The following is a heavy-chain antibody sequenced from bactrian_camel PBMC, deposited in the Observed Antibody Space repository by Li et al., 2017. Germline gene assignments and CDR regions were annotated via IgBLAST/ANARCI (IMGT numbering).Heavy chain of an antibody. D-gene: IGHD5*01. Sequence: HVQLVESGGGSVQAGGSLRLSCATSGFAFADYWMYWVRQAPGKGLEWVSHITGGGETAYYEDSVKGRFTISRDNAKSTLYLQMNSLKTEDTAMYSCAADFLQYCKTSRLTYWGQGTQVTVS. CDR3: AADFLQYCKTSRLTY. CDR2: ITGGGETA. V-gene: IGHV3S1*01. CDR1: GFAFADYW. J-gene: IGHJ4*01.